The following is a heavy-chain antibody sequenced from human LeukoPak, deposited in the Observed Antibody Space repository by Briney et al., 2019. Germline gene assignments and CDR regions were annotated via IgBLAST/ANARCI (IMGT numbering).Heavy chain of an antibody. CDR1: GGSISSYY. J-gene: IGHJ6*02. Sequence: SETLSLTCTVSGGSISSYYWSWIRQPPGKGLEWIGYIYYSGSTNYNPSLKSRVTISVDTSKNQFSLKLSSVTAADTAVYYCARTDTAMAYYYYGMYVWGQGTTVTVSS. CDR2: IYYSGST. D-gene: IGHD5-18*01. V-gene: IGHV4-59*01. CDR3: ARTDTAMAYYYYGMYV.